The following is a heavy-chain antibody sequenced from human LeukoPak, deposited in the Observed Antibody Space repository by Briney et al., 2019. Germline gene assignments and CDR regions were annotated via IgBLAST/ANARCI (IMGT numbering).Heavy chain of an antibody. Sequence: GGSLRLSCAASGSTFSSYSMNWVRQAPGKGLEWVSSISSSSSYIYYADSVKGRFTISRDNAKNSLYLQMNSLRAEDTAVYYCARGLRQWLVPGDNWFDPWGQGTLVTVSS. J-gene: IGHJ5*02. CDR3: ARGLRQWLVPGDNWFDP. D-gene: IGHD6-19*01. V-gene: IGHV3-21*01. CDR1: GSTFSSYS. CDR2: ISSSSSYI.